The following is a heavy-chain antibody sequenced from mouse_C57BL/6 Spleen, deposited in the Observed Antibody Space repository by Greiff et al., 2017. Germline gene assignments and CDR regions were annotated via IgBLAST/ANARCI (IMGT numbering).Heavy chain of an antibody. Sequence: QVQLQQSGAELVKPGASVKISCKASGYAFSSYWMNWVKQRPGKGLEWIGRIYPGDGDTNYNGKFKGKATLTADKSSSTAYMQLSSLTSEDSAVYYCARQGRSYCQRYFDVWGTGTTVTVSS. D-gene: IGHD2-12*01. V-gene: IGHV1-80*01. CDR2: IYPGDGDT. J-gene: IGHJ1*03. CDR1: GYAFSSYW. CDR3: ARQGRSYCQRYFDV.